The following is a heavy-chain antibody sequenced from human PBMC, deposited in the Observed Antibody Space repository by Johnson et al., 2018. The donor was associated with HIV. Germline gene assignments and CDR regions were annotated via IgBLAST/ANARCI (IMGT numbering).Heavy chain of an antibody. CDR3: AKGPQGIATPDAFDI. V-gene: IGHV3-30*18. J-gene: IGHJ3*02. D-gene: IGHD2-21*01. CDR2: ISYDGSDK. CDR1: GFTFSSYG. Sequence: QVQLVESGGGVVQPGRSLRLSCAASGFTFSSYGMHWVRQAPGKGLEWAAVISYDGSDKYSADSVKGRFTISRDNSKNTLYLQLNSLRAEDTAVYYCAKGPQGIATPDAFDIWGQGTMVTVSS.